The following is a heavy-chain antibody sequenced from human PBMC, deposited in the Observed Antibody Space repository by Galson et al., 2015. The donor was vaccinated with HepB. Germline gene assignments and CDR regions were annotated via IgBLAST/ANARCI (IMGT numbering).Heavy chain of an antibody. CDR2: IYYSGST. J-gene: IGHJ4*02. CDR1: GGSISSGGYY. CDR3: ARDHDDFYFDY. D-gene: IGHD3-3*01. Sequence: LSLTCTVSGGSISSGGYYWSWIRQHPGKGLEWIGYIYYSGSTYYNPSLKSRVTISVDTSKNQFSLKLSSVTAADTAVYYCARDHDDFYFDYWGQGTLVTVSS. V-gene: IGHV4-31*03.